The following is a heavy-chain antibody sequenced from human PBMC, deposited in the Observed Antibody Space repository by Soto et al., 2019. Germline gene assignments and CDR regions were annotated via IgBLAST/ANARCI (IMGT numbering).Heavy chain of an antibody. CDR3: ARAPVYCGGDCYSFDY. Sequence: ASVKVSWKASGYTFTSYYMHWVRQARVQGLEWMGIINPSGVSTSYAQKFQGRVTMTRDTSTSTVYMELSSLRSEDMAVYYCARAPVYCGGDCYSFDYWGQGTLVTVSS. CDR1: GYTFTSYY. CDR2: INPSGVST. D-gene: IGHD2-21*02. V-gene: IGHV1-46*03. J-gene: IGHJ4*02.